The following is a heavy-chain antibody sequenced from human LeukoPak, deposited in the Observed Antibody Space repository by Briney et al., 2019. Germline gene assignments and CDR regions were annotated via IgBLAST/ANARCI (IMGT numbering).Heavy chain of an antibody. CDR1: GFTFSSYG. J-gene: IGHJ1*01. V-gene: IGHV3-30*18. CDR3: AKDRSSGWYSFQH. CDR2: ISYDGSNK. Sequence: GRSLRLSCAASGFTFSSYGMHWVRQAPGKGLEWVAVISYDGSNKYYADSVKGRFTISGDNSKNTLYLQMNSLRPEDTAVYYCAKDRSSGWYSFQHWGQGTLVSVSS. D-gene: IGHD6-19*01.